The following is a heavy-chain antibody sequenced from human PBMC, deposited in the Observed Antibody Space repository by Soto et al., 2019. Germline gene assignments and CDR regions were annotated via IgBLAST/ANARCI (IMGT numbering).Heavy chain of an antibody. J-gene: IGHJ5*02. Sequence: SETLSLTCTVSGGSISSGGYYWSWIRQHPGKGLEWIGYIYYSGSTYYNPSLKSRVTISVDTSKNQFSLKLSSVTAADTAVYYCARWSSSWFNWFDPWGQGTLVTVSS. V-gene: IGHV4-31*03. D-gene: IGHD6-13*01. CDR3: ARWSSSWFNWFDP. CDR2: IYYSGST. CDR1: GGSISSGGYY.